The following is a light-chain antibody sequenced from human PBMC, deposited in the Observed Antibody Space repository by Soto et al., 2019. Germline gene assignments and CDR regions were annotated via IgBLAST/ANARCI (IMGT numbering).Light chain of an antibody. V-gene: IGKV3-20*01. CDR1: ESVDSNY. CDR3: QQYSDSPQT. Sequence: EIVLTQSPGTLSLSPGERATLSCRATESVDSNYLAWYQQKPGQAPRLLIYGAASRATGTPDRFSGSGSGIDFILTISRLDPEDSAVYYCQQYSDSPQTFGRGTKVEIK. CDR2: GAA. J-gene: IGKJ1*01.